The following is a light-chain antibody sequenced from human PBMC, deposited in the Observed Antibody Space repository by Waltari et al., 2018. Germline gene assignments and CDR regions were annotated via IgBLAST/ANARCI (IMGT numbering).Light chain of an antibody. CDR1: SSDVGNYAL. V-gene: IGLV2-23*02. J-gene: IGLJ1*01. CDR3: CSYAGLGAYV. CDR2: EVI. Sequence: QSALTQPASVSGTPGQSITISCTGTSSDVGNYALVSWYQQHPGKAPKPLVCEVIKRPSGVSSRFSGSKSGKPASRTISGFQAEDEADYYCCSYAGLGAYVVGSGTKVTVL.